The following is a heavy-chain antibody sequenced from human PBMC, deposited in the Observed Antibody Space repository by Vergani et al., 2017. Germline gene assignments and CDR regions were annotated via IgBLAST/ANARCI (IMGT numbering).Heavy chain of an antibody. Sequence: QVQLQESGPGLVKPSETLSLTCTVSGGSISSYYWSWIRQPPGKGLEWIGYIYYSGSTNYNPSLKSRVTISVDTSKNQFSLKLSSVTAADTAVYYCARGEKSYDFWSGSDNWFDPWGQGTLVTVSS. V-gene: IGHV4-59*01. CDR3: ARGEKSYDFWSGSDNWFDP. D-gene: IGHD3-3*01. CDR1: GGSISSYY. J-gene: IGHJ5*02. CDR2: IYYSGST.